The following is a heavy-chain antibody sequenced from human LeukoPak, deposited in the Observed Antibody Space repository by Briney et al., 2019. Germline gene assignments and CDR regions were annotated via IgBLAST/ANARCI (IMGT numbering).Heavy chain of an antibody. Sequence: SVMVSCKASAGTFSSYASSWVRQAPGQELEWMGGIIPIFGTANYAQKFQGRVTITADESTSTAYMELSSLRSEDTAVYYCARDHCSGGSCYNGMDVWGQGTTVTVSS. J-gene: IGHJ6*02. V-gene: IGHV1-69*01. CDR3: ARDHCSGGSCYNGMDV. D-gene: IGHD2-15*01. CDR2: IIPIFGTA. CDR1: AGTFSSYA.